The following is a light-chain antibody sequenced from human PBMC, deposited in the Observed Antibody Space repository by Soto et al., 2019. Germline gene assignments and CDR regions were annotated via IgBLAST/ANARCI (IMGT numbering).Light chain of an antibody. CDR2: DAS. J-gene: IGKJ1*01. Sequence: EIELTQSPGTLSLSPGERATLSCRASQSVSSSYLAWYQQKPGQAPRLLIYDASSRATGIPDRFSGSGSGTDFTLTISRLQPDDFATYYCQHYNSYSEAFGQGTKVELK. CDR1: QSVSSSY. CDR3: QHYNSYSEA. V-gene: IGKV3-20*01.